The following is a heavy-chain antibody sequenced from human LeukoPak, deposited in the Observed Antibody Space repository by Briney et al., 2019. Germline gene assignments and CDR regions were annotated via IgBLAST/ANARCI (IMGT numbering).Heavy chain of an antibody. CDR2: VLYSGST. J-gene: IGHJ5*02. D-gene: IGHD3-16*01. V-gene: IGHV4-39*07. Sequence: KPSETLSLTCTVSGVSISSGHYYWAWIRQPLGRGLECIASVLYSGSTYYDPSFNGRVTLSVDTSKNQFSLRLSSVTAADTAIYYCARHTIDTTLGGVPDYFDAWGQGTPVTVSS. CDR3: ARHTIDTTLGGVPDYFDA. CDR1: GVSISSGHYY.